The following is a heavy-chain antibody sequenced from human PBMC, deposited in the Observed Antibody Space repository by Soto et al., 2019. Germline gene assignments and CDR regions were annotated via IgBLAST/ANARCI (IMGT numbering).Heavy chain of an antibody. V-gene: IGHV1-69*01. Sequence: QEQLVQSGAEVKTPGSSVKVSCKASGGLFSSYPISWVRQVPGQGLEWMGGIIPVFQTAYYTQRFQGRVTTTADESTNTAYRELSSLTSEDTAIYYCARGGSGYTWFNEFWGQGTLVTVSS. CDR2: IIPVFQTA. CDR3: ARGGSGYTWFNEF. CDR1: GGLFSSYP. D-gene: IGHD3-22*01. J-gene: IGHJ4*02.